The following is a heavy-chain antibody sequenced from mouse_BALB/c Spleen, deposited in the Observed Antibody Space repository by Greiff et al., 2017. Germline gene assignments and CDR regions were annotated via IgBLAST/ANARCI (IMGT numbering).Heavy chain of an antibody. D-gene: IGHD3-3*01. J-gene: IGHJ4*01. Sequence: QVQLQQSGAELVKPGASVKLSCKASGYTFTSYWMHWVKQRPGQGLEWIGEINPSNGRTNYNEKFKSKATLTVDKSSSTAYMQLSSLTSEDSAVYYCAREDTGAMDYWGQGTSVTVSS. CDR3: AREDTGAMDY. V-gene: IGHV1S81*02. CDR1: GYTFTSYW. CDR2: INPSNGRT.